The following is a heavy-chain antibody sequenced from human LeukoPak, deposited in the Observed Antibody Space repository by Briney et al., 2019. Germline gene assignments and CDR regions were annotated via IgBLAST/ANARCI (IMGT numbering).Heavy chain of an antibody. CDR3: ARDLWAKDYGSGSYYGY. V-gene: IGHV3-11*01. CDR2: ISGSGSII. J-gene: IGHJ4*02. D-gene: IGHD3-10*01. CDR1: GFTFSDYY. Sequence: GGSLRLSCAASGFTFSDYYMSWIRQAPGKGLEWISYISGSGSIIYYADSVKGRFTISRDNAKNSLYLQMNSLRAEDTAVYYCARDLWAKDYGSGSYYGYWGQGTLVTVSS.